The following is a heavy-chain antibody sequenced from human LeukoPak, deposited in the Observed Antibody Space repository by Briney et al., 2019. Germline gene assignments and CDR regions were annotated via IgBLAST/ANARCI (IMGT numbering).Heavy chain of an antibody. CDR2: IISDGSFT. D-gene: IGHD1-26*01. J-gene: IGHJ4*02. CDR1: AFTFSTTW. CDR3: AKTTGNIVGAYFDY. Sequence: GGSLRLSCAASAFTFSTTWMHWVRQAPGKGLVWVSRIISDGSFTTYADSVKGRFTISRDNSKNTLYLQMNSLRAEDTAVYYCAKTTGNIVGAYFDYWGQGTLVTVSS. V-gene: IGHV3-74*01.